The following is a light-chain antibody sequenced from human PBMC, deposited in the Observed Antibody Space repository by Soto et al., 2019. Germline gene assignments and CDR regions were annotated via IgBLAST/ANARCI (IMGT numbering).Light chain of an antibody. CDR2: DVS. V-gene: IGLV2-14*01. CDR1: SSDVGGYNY. Sequence: QSVLTQPASVSGSPGQSITISCTGTSSDVGGYNYVSWYQQHPGKAPKLIIYDVSNRPSGVSNRFSGSKSGNTASLTISGLQAEDEADYYCSSHSVSSTLPYVFGTGTQLTVL. J-gene: IGLJ1*01. CDR3: SSHSVSSTLPYV.